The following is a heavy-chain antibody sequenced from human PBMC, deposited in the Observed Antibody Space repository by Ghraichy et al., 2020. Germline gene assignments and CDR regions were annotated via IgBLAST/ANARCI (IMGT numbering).Heavy chain of an antibody. D-gene: IGHD6-13*01. CDR3: ARALIAAAGSPSYYFDY. CDR2: INHSGST. J-gene: IGHJ4*02. Sequence: SETLSLTCAVYGGSFSGYYWSWIRQPPGKGLEWIGEINHSGSTNYNPSLKSRVTISVDTSKNQFSLKLSSVTAADTAVYYCARALIAAAGSPSYYFDYWGQGTLVTVSS. V-gene: IGHV4-34*01. CDR1: GGSFSGYY.